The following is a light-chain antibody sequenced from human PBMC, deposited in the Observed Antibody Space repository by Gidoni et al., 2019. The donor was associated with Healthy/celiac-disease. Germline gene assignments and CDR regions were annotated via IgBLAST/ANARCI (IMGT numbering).Light chain of an antibody. CDR3: QSYDSSPLWV. CDR1: SSNIGAGYD. CDR2: GNS. J-gene: IGLJ3*02. V-gene: IGLV1-40*01. Sequence: QSVLTQPPSVSGAPGQRGTISCTGSSSNIGAGYDVHWYQQLPGTAPKLLIYGNSNLPSGVPDRFSGSKSGTSASLAITGLQAEDEADYYCQSYDSSPLWVFGGGTKLTVL.